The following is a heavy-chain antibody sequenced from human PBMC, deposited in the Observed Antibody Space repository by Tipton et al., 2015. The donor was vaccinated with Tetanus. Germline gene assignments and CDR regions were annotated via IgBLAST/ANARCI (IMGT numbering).Heavy chain of an antibody. Sequence: VQLVQSGAEVKKPGESLKISCKGSGYSFTSYWIGWVRQMPGKGLEWMRIIYPGDSDTRYSPPFQGQVTISAEKSISTAYLQWSSLRASDTAMYYCARRTTYYYDSSGLIGFDPWGQGTLVTVSS. J-gene: IGHJ5*02. CDR3: ARRTTYYYDSSGLIGFDP. CDR1: GYSFTSYW. D-gene: IGHD3-22*01. V-gene: IGHV5-51*01. CDR2: IYPGDSDT.